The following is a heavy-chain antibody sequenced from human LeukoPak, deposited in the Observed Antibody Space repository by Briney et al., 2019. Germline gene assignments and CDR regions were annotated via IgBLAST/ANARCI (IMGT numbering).Heavy chain of an antibody. V-gene: IGHV4-28*01. Sequence: SDTLSLTCAVSGYSISSSNWWGWIRQPPGKGLEWIGYIHYSGSTDYNPSLKSRVTMSVDTSKNQFSLKLSFVTAVDTAVYYCALYCSADNCGYFDYWGQGTLVTVSS. CDR1: GYSISSSNW. CDR3: ALYCSADNCGYFDY. CDR2: IHYSGST. D-gene: IGHD2-15*01. J-gene: IGHJ4*02.